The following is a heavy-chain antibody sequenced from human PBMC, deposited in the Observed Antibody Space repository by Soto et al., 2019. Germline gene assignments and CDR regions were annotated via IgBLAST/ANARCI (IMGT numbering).Heavy chain of an antibody. CDR1: GGSISSGGYY. CDR2: VHFSGST. Sequence: SETLSLTCTVSGGSISSGGYYLTWLRQRPGKGLEWIGYVHFSGSTCYHPSLKSRLTISVDTSKSQFSLKLSSMTAADTAVYYCARDSPGHYFDSWGQGTLVTVSS. J-gene: IGHJ4*02. CDR3: ARDSPGHYFDS. V-gene: IGHV4-31*03. D-gene: IGHD7-27*01.